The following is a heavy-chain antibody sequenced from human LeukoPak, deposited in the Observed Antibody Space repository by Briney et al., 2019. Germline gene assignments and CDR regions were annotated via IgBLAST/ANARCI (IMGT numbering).Heavy chain of an antibody. CDR2: INPNSGGT. CDR3: AREVEGAMVTTRCFDY. D-gene: IGHD4-17*01. J-gene: IGHJ4*02. CDR1: GYTFTDYY. V-gene: IGHV1-2*02. Sequence: ASVKVSCKASGYTFTDYYMHWVRQAPGQGLEWMGWINPNSGGTNYAQKFQGRVTMTRDTSITTAYMELTRLRSDDTAVYYCAREVEGAMVTTRCFDYWGQGTLVTVSS.